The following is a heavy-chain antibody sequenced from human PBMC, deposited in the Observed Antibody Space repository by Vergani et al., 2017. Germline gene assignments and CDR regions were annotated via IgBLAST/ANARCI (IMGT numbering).Heavy chain of an antibody. D-gene: IGHD6-6*01. CDR2: ISSSSSTI. J-gene: IGHJ6*03. CDR3: ARSGKQLVPYYCYYMDV. V-gene: IGHV3-48*04. CDR1: GFTFSSYS. Sequence: EVQLLESGGGLVQPGGSLRLSCAASGFTFSSYSMNWVRQAPGKGLEWVSYISSSSSTIYYADSVKGRFTISRDNAKNSLYLQMNSLRAEDTAVYYCARSGKQLVPYYCYYMDVWGKGTTVTVSS.